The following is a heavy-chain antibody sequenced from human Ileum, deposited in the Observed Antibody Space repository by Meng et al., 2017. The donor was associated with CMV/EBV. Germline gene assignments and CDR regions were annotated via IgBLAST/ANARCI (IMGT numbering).Heavy chain of an antibody. D-gene: IGHD3-9*01. V-gene: IGHV1-3*03. CDR3: ARDLKRLSDNYYDLLTATPNGAFDY. J-gene: IGHJ4*02. CDR2: IIAANGNT. Sequence: IHWVPLAPGQGLEWLGWIIAANGNTKYSAESQGRIGITRDMSASTVYMELSSLRPEDTALYYCARDLKRLSDNYYDLLTATPNGAFDYWGQGTLVTVSS.